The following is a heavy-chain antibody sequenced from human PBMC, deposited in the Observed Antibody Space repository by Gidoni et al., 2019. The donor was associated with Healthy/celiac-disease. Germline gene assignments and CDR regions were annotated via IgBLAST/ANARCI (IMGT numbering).Heavy chain of an antibody. D-gene: IGHD3-10*01. V-gene: IGHV1-24*01. CDR1: VYTPTELS. CDR2: FEPEDGET. J-gene: IGHJ6*02. Sequence: QVQLVQSGAEVKKPGAQAKASGKVSVYTPTELSMPWVRQAPGKGLEWMGGFEPEDGETIYTQKFQGRVTMTEDTSTDTAYMELSSLRSEDTAVYYCATPTKMVRGVWGMDVWSQGTTVTVSS. CDR3: ATPTKMVRGVWGMDV.